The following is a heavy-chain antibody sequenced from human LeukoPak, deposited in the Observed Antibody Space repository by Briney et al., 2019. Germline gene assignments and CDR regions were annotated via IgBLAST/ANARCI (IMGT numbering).Heavy chain of an antibody. CDR3: ARHTGRCSGGSCFGDY. D-gene: IGHD2-15*01. J-gene: IGHJ4*02. CDR2: IYPGDSDT. Sequence: GESLKISCKGSGYSFTSYWIGWVRQMPGKGLEWMGIIYPGDSDTRYSPSFQGQVTISADKSISTAYLQWSSLKASDTAMYYCARHTGRCSGGSCFGDYWGQGTLVTVSS. CDR1: GYSFTSYW. V-gene: IGHV5-51*01.